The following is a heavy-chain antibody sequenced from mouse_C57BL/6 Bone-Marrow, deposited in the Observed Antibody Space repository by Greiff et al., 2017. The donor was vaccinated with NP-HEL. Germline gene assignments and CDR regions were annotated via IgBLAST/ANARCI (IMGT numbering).Heavy chain of an antibody. CDR1: GYSITSGYY. D-gene: IGHD1-1*01. Sequence: EVKLLESGPGLVKPSQSLSLTCSVTGYSITSGYYWNWIRQFPGNKLEWMGYISYDGSNNYNPSLKNRISITRDTSKNQFFLKLNSVTTEDTATYYCARGNFTTVVAPDYWGQGTTLTVSS. CDR2: ISYDGSN. CDR3: ARGNFTTVVAPDY. J-gene: IGHJ2*01. V-gene: IGHV3-6*01.